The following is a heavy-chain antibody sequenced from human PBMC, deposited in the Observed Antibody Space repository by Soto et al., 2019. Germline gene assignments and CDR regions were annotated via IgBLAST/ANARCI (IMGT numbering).Heavy chain of an antibody. CDR1: GGSISTGGYY. J-gene: IGHJ3*02. CDR3: ATVRWELHDAFDI. CDR2: IYHSGMT. D-gene: IGHD1-26*01. V-gene: IGHV4-31*03. Sequence: QVQLQESGPGLVKPSKTLSLTCTVSGGSISTGGYYWSWIRQHPGRGLEWIGYIYHSGMTFSNPSHQSRVAISIDTSKNKFSLKLSSVTAADTAVYYCATVRWELHDAFDIWGEGTMVSVSS.